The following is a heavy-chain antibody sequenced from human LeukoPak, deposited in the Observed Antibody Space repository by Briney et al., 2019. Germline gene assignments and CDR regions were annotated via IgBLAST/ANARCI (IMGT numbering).Heavy chain of an antibody. J-gene: IGHJ4*02. Sequence: GGSLRLSCAASGFTFSSYGMHWVRQASGKGLEWVAFIRYDGSNKYYADSVKGRFTISRDNSKNTLYLQMNSLRAEDTAVYYCAKTPYCSGGSCYSGYFDYWGQGTLVTVSS. D-gene: IGHD2-15*01. CDR1: GFTFSSYG. V-gene: IGHV3-30*02. CDR3: AKTPYCSGGSCYSGYFDY. CDR2: IRYDGSNK.